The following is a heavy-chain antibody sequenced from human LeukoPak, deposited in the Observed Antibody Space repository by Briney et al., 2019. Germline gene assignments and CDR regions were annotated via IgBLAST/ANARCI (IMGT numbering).Heavy chain of an antibody. D-gene: IGHD5-12*01. CDR1: GFTFSSYE. J-gene: IGHJ4*02. Sequence: GGSLRLSCAASGFTFSSYEMSWVRQAPGKGLEWVANIKQDGSEKYYVDSVKGRFTISRDNAKNSLYLQMNSLRAEDTAVYYCARDGYSGYDFGNYWGQGTLVTVSS. V-gene: IGHV3-7*01. CDR2: IKQDGSEK. CDR3: ARDGYSGYDFGNY.